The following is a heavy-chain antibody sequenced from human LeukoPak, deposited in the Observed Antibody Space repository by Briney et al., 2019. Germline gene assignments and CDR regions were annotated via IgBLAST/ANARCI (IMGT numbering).Heavy chain of an antibody. CDR3: AKLPSEVGATLYFDY. CDR1: GFTFSSYA. J-gene: IGHJ4*02. CDR2: ISGSGGST. D-gene: IGHD1-26*01. Sequence: GGSLRLSCAASGFTFSSYAMSWVRQAPGKGLEWVSAISGSGGSTYYADSVKGRFTISRDNSKNTLYLQMNSLRAEDTAVYYCAKLPSEVGATLYFDYWGQGTLVTVSS. V-gene: IGHV3-23*01.